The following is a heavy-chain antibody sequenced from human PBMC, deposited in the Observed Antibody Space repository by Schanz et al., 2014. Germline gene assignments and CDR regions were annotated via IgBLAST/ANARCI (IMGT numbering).Heavy chain of an antibody. Sequence: EVQLVESGGGLIQPGGSLRLSCAASGFGFSSYSMNWVRQAPGKGLEWVSSINTGGASTYYADSVKGRFTISRDNSNKTVDLQMNSLRAEDTAVYYCTKDKSQIAVAGLFDLWGQGTLDTVSS. J-gene: IGHJ4*02. CDR3: TKDKSQIAVAGLFDL. D-gene: IGHD6-19*01. CDR2: INTGGAST. CDR1: GFGFSSYS. V-gene: IGHV3-23*04.